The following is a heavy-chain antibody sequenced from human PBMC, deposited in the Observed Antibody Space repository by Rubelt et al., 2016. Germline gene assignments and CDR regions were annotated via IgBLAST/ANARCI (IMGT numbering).Heavy chain of an antibody. CDR3: AADNIGAAAFS. CDR2: LVVGSGKT. D-gene: IGHD2/OR15-2a*01. CDR1: GFTFSTSA. Sequence: QLVQSGADVKKPGTSVKVSCKASGFTFSTSAIQWVRQARGQRLEWMGWLVVGSGKTNYGQKFHGRVTISRDMSTRTAYMEVSRRGDDDTAVYYCAADNIGAAAFSWGQGTLVTVSS. V-gene: IGHV1-58*02. J-gene: IGHJ5*02.